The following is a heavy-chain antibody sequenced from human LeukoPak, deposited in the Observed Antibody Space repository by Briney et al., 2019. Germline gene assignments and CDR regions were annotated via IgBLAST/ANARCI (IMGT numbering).Heavy chain of an antibody. V-gene: IGHV5-51*01. Sequence: GESLKISCEGSGYTFASYWIAWVRQVPGKGLEWMGVIYPGDSDTRYSPSFQGQVTISADKSISTAYLQWSSLKASDTAMYYCATVRGASYGMDVWGQGTTVTVSS. CDR3: ATVRGASYGMDV. D-gene: IGHD3-10*01. CDR2: IYPGDSDT. CDR1: GYTFASYW. J-gene: IGHJ6*02.